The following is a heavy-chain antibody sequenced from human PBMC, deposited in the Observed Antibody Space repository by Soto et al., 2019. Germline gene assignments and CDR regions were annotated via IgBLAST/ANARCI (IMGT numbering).Heavy chain of an antibody. CDR1: GGSISSYY. Sequence: SETLSLTYTVSGGSISSYYWSWIRQPPGKGLKWIGYIYYSGSTNYNTSLKRRVTISVDTSKHQFSLELSSVTAVFMAEYYCARDESYGMDVLGQGTTVTVSS. CDR2: IYYSGST. CDR3: ARDESYGMDV. V-gene: IGHV4-59*01. J-gene: IGHJ6*02.